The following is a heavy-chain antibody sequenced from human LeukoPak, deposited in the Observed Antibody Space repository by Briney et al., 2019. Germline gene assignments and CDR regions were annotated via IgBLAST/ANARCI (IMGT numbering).Heavy chain of an antibody. CDR1: GYTFTRNG. CDR2: ISVDNGNT. D-gene: IGHD4-17*01. CDR3: ARDRYGGYVGY. J-gene: IGHJ4*02. V-gene: IGHV1-18*01. Sequence: ASVKVSCKASGYTFTRNGISWVRQAPGQGLEWMGWISVDNGNTNYAQKFQGRVTMTTDTSTSTAYMELKSLRSDDTAVYYCARDRYGGYVGYWGQGTLVTVSS.